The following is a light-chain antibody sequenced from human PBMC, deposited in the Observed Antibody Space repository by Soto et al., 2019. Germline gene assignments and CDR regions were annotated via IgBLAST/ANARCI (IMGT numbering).Light chain of an antibody. Sequence: EIVMTQSPATLSVSPGERATLSCRASQDVLTNLAWYQHKPGQSPRLRIYRASTRATGVPARFSGSGSGTEFTLTISSLQSEDFAVYYCQQYNNWPKMFGQGTKVDIK. CDR1: QDVLTN. J-gene: IGKJ1*01. CDR2: RAS. V-gene: IGKV3-15*01. CDR3: QQYNNWPKM.